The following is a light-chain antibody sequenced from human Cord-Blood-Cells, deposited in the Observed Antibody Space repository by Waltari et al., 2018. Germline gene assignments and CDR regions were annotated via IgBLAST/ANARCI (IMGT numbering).Light chain of an antibody. J-gene: IGKJ1*01. CDR3: MQALQTPPWT. CDR2: LGS. CDR1: LSLLHSNGYNY. Sequence: DIVMTQSPLSLPVTPGEPASISCRSSLSLLHSNGYNYLDWYLQKPGQSPQLLIYLGSNRASGVPDRFSGSGSGTDFTLKISRVEAEDVGVYYCMQALQTPPWTFGQGTKVEIK. V-gene: IGKV2-28*01.